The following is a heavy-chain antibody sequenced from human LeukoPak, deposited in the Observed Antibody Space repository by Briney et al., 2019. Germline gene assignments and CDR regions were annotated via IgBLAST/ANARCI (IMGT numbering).Heavy chain of an antibody. J-gene: IGHJ4*02. CDR2: ISYDGSNK. V-gene: IGHV3-30-3*01. CDR1: GFTFSSYA. Sequence: GGSLRLSCAASGFTFSSYAMHWVRQAPGKGLEWVAVISYDGSNKYYADSVKSRFTISRDNSKNTLYLQMNSLRAEDTAAYYCARSGLSLGELSPSYFDYWGQGTLVTVSS. CDR3: ARSGLSLGELSPSYFDY. D-gene: IGHD3-16*02.